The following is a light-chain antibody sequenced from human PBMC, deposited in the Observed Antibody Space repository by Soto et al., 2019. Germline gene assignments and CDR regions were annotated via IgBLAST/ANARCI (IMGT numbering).Light chain of an antibody. CDR1: QSVSSN. J-gene: IGKJ1*01. V-gene: IGKV3-15*01. CDR3: QQYNNWPGT. CDR2: GAS. Sequence: EIVMTQSPATLSVSPGERATLSCRASQSVSSNLAWYQQKPGQAPRLLIYGASTRATGIPARFSGSGSGTEFTLTNSSLQSEDFAVYYCQQYNNWPGTFGQGTKVDIK.